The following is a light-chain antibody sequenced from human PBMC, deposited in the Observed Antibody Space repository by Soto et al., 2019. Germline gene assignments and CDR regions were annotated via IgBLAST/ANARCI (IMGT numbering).Light chain of an antibody. V-gene: IGLV2-14*03. CDR2: DVS. CDR1: SSDVGSYKY. Sequence: QSALTQPASVSGSPGQSITISCTGTSSDVGSYKYVSWYQQHPGKAPKLMIYDVSNQPSGVSNRFSGSKSGNTASLTISGLRAEDEADYYCNSYTTSSTLVFGTGTKLTVL. J-gene: IGLJ1*01. CDR3: NSYTTSSTLV.